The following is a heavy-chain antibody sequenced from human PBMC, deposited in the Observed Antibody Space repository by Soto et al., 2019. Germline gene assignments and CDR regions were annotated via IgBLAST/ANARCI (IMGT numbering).Heavy chain of an antibody. D-gene: IGHD7-27*01. CDR1: GYTFTSDG. CDR3: AGDNGGHFDY. Sequence: ASVKVSCKASGYTFTSDGISWVRQAPGQRLEWMGWISPYNGDTNYAQKFQDRLTMTTETSTSTAYFALSSLRSGDTAVDYCAGDNGGHFDYWGQGTLVTVSS. V-gene: IGHV1-18*01. J-gene: IGHJ4*02. CDR2: ISPYNGDT.